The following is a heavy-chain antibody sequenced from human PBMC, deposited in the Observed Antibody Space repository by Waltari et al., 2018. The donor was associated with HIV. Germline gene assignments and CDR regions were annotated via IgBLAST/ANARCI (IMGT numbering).Heavy chain of an antibody. Sequence: QVQLVQSGAEVKKPGASVKVSCKAPGYTITSDDITSVRQATGQGLEWMGWMNTNSGNTGYAKKFQGRGTMTRNTSISTAYMELNSRRSEDTAVYYCARGRNMIRGKYYYYYGMDVWGQGTTVTVSS. CDR1: GYTITSDD. CDR2: MNTNSGNT. CDR3: ARGRNMIRGKYYYYYGMDV. V-gene: IGHV1-8*01. D-gene: IGHD3-10*01. J-gene: IGHJ6*02.